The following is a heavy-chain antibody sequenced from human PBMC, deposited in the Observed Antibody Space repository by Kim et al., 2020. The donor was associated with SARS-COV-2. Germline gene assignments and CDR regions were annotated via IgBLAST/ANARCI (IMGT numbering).Heavy chain of an antibody. CDR1: GFTFSSYA. D-gene: IGHD3-22*01. CDR2: ISGSGGST. CDR3: AKGEDYYYDSSGYYYPDY. V-gene: IGHV3-23*01. J-gene: IGHJ4*02. Sequence: GGSLRLSCAASGFTFSSYAMSWVRQAPGKGLEWVSAISGSGGSTYYADSVKGRFTISRDNSKNTLYLQMNSLRAEDTAVYYCAKGEDYYYDSSGYYYPDYWGQGTLVTVSS.